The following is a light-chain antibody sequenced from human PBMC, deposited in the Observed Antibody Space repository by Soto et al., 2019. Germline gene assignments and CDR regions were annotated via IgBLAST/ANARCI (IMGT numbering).Light chain of an antibody. J-gene: IGLJ2*01. CDR3: GAWDTSLSAVV. Sequence: QSVLTQPPSVSAAPGQKVTISCSGSSSNIGGNYVSWYQHLPGSAPKLLIYENSKRHSGIPDRFSGSKAGTSATLDITGLQTGDEADYYCGAWDTSLSAVVFGGGTKLTVL. CDR2: ENS. V-gene: IGLV1-51*01. CDR1: SSNIGGNY.